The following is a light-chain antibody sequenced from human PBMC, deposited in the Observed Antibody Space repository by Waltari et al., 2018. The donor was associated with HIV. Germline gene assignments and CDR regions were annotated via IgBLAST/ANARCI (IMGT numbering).Light chain of an antibody. CDR2: WAS. V-gene: IGKV4-1*01. CDR1: HSVLYYSNNKHY. Sequence: DILMSQSPDYLAVSLGERATINCKSSHSVLYYSNNKHYLAWYQQKPGQSPNLLMYWASTRESGVPDRFTGSGSGTDFTLTISSLQAEDVAIYYCQQYHTIPWTFGHGTRVEIK. CDR3: QQYHTIPWT. J-gene: IGKJ1*01.